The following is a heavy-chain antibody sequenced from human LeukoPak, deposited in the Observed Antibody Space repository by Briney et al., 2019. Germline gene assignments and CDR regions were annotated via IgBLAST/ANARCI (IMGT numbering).Heavy chain of an antibody. CDR1: GLTFSSYD. D-gene: IGHD6-13*01. Sequence: GGSLRLSCAASGLTFSSYDMHWVRQVPGKGLEWVSAIGTAGDTYYPGSVRGRFTISRENAKNSLYLQMNSLRAGDTAAYYCARGYRDHSSSWGNYYYFYMDVWGKGTTVTVSS. CDR3: ARGYRDHSSSWGNYYYFYMDV. CDR2: IGTAGDT. J-gene: IGHJ6*03. V-gene: IGHV3-13*01.